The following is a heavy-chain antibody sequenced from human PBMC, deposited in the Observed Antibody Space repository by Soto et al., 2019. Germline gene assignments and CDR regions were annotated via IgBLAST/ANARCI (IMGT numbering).Heavy chain of an antibody. Sequence: KVSCKASGYTFTGYYMHWVRQAPGQGLEWMGWINPNSGGTNYAQKFQGRVTMTRDTSKNQFSLKLSSVTAADTAVYYCARVPDLGYCSSTSCPGYAFDIWGQGTMVTVSS. V-gene: IGHV1-2*02. CDR3: ARVPDLGYCSSTSCPGYAFDI. D-gene: IGHD2-2*01. J-gene: IGHJ3*02. CDR2: INPNSGGT. CDR1: GYTFTGYY.